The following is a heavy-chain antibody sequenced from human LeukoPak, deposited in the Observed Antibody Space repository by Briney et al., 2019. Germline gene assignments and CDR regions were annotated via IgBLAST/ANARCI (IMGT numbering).Heavy chain of an antibody. V-gene: IGHV3-30*04. CDR3: ARDIPAPGDAKFDC. CDR2: ISYDGSNK. CDR1: GFTFSSYA. Sequence: GGSLRLSCAASGFTFSSYAMHWVRQAPGKGLEWVAVISYDGSNKYYADSVKGRFTISRDNAKNSLYLQMNSLGAEDTAVYYCARDIPAPGDAKFDCWGQGALVTVSS. J-gene: IGHJ4*02. D-gene: IGHD2-21*01.